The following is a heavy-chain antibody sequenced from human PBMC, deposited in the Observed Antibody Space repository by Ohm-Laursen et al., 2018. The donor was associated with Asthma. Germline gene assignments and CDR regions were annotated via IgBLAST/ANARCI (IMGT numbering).Heavy chain of an antibody. V-gene: IGHV4-59*01. CDR1: GASFSTYY. CDR2: IYSTGST. J-gene: IGHJ4*02. Sequence: TLSLTCALSGASFSTYYWGWIRQPPGKGLEWIGYIYSTGSTNYNPSLESRVTISIDTSKNQFSLKLSSVTAADTAVYYCARAMGWEYYFDYWGQGTLVTVSS. D-gene: IGHD1-26*01. CDR3: ARAMGWEYYFDY.